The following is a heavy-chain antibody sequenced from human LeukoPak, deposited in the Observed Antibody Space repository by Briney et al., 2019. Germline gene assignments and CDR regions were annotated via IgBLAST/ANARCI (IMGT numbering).Heavy chain of an antibody. CDR1: GYSFTSYW. J-gene: IGHJ5*02. CDR2: IYASDSQA. D-gene: IGHD3-9*01. Sequence: GESLKISCKGSGYSFTSYWIAWVRQMPGKGLEWVGIIYASDSQANYSQSFQGRVTISADKSISTAYLQWSSLKASDTAVYYCARHMAFSDISSWFDPWGQGTLVTVSS. CDR3: ARHMAFSDISSWFDP. V-gene: IGHV5-51*01.